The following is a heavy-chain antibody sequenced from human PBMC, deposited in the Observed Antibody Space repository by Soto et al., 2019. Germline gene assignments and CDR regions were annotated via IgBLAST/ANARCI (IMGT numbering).Heavy chain of an antibody. V-gene: IGHV6-1*01. D-gene: IGHD2-15*01. CDR3: ARNPPSIPRYCSGGSCYDYYYYGMDV. CDR1: GDSVSSNSAA. CDR2: TYYRSKWYN. Sequence: SQTLSLTCAISGDSVSSNSAAWNWIRQSPLRGLEWLGRTYYRSKWYNDYAVSVKSRITINPDTSKNQFSLQLNSVTPEDTAVYYCARNPPSIPRYCSGGSCYDYYYYGMDVWGQGTTVTVSS. J-gene: IGHJ6*02.